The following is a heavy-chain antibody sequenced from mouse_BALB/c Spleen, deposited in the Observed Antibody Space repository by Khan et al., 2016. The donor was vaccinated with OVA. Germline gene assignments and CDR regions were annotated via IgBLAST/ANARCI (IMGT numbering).Heavy chain of an antibody. V-gene: IGHV3-2*02. CDR1: GYSITSDYA. CDR3: AKVYGRDFDY. Sequence: EVQLVESGPGLVKPSQSLSLTCTVTGYSITSDYAWNWIRQFPGNKLEWMGYISYSGNTNYNPSLKSQISITRDTTKNQFFLQLNSVTTEDTATYYCAKVYGRDFDYWGQGTTLTVSS. D-gene: IGHD2-10*02. CDR2: ISYSGNT. J-gene: IGHJ2*01.